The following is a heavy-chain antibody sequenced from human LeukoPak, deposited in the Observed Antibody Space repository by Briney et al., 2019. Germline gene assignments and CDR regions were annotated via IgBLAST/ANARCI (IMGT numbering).Heavy chain of an antibody. Sequence: PSETLSLTCTVSGGSISSYYWSWIRQPAGKGLEWIGSIYYSGSTYYNPSLKSRVTVSVDTSKNQFSLKLSSVTAADTAVYYCAGEVGATDAFDIWGQGTMVTVSS. CDR1: GGSISSYY. D-gene: IGHD1-26*01. J-gene: IGHJ3*02. CDR2: IYYSGST. CDR3: AGEVGATDAFDI. V-gene: IGHV4-59*05.